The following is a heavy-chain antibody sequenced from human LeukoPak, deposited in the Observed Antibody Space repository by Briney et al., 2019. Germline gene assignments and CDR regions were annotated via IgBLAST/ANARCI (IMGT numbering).Heavy chain of an antibody. CDR1: GFTFSSYY. Sequence: GGSLRLSCAASGFTFSSYYMHWVRQAPGQGLEWMGVINPSGGSTSYAQKFQGRVTMTRDTSTSTVYMELSSLRSEDTAVYYCAVELRNKGKFYFDYWGQGTLVTVSS. J-gene: IGHJ4*02. CDR3: AVELRNKGKFYFDY. CDR2: INPSGGST. V-gene: IGHV1-46*01. D-gene: IGHD1-14*01.